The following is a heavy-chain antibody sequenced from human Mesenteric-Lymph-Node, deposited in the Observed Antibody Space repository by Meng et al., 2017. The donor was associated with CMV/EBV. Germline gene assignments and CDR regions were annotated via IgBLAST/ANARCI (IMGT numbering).Heavy chain of an antibody. CDR3: ATTRVGDHNWFDP. Sequence: GGSLRLSCKGSGYNFLNYWIGWVRQMPGKGLEWMGIIYPGDSDTTYSPSFQGQVTISADKSISTAYLQWSSLKASDTAMYYCATTRVGDHNWFDPWGQGTLVTVSS. J-gene: IGHJ5*02. CDR2: IYPGDSDT. V-gene: IGHV5-51*01. D-gene: IGHD1-26*01. CDR1: GYNFLNYW.